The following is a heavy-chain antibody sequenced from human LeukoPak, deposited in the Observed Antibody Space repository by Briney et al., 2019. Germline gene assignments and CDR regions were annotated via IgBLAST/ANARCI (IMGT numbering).Heavy chain of an antibody. CDR2: IKQDGSEK. D-gene: IGHD3-22*01. J-gene: IGHJ4*02. CDR3: AREGYYYDSSGYYAVFDY. Sequence: GRSLRLSCAASGFTFSSYWMSWVRQAPGKGLEWVANIKQDGSEKYYVDSVKGRFTISRDNAKNSLYLQMNSLRAEDTAVYYCAREGYYYDSSGYYAVFDYWGQGTLVTVSS. CDR1: GFTFSSYW. V-gene: IGHV3-7*01.